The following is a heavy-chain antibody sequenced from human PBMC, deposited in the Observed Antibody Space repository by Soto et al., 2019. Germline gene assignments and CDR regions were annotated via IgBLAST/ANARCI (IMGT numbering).Heavy chain of an antibody. D-gene: IGHD1-20*01. CDR3: AKTVSFISDDAFDI. V-gene: IGHV3-7*03. CDR1: GFTFSSDW. Sequence: GSLRLSCAASGFTFSSDWMSWVRQAPGKGLEWVATIKQDGSENYYVDSVKGRFTISRDNAKNSLYLQMNSLRAEDTAVYYCAKTVSFISDDAFDIWGQGTMVTVSS. CDR2: IKQDGSEN. J-gene: IGHJ3*02.